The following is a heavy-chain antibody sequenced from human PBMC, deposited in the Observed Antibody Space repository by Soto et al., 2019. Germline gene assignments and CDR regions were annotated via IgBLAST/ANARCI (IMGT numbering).Heavy chain of an antibody. V-gene: IGHV4-31*03. CDR1: CGSISGGGYF. CDR3: ARDFSSNFNCFDP. D-gene: IGHD3-3*02. Sequence: TLSPPRTFSCGSISGGGYFWSWIRPHPGKGLEWIGYIYYTGKTYYNPSLESRVTISVDTSKSQFYLNLSSVTAADTAIYYCARDFSSNFNCFDPWGQGTLVTVSS. J-gene: IGHJ5*02. CDR2: IYYTGKT.